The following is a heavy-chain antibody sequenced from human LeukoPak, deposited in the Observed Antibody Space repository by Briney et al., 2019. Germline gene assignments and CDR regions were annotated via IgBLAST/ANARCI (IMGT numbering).Heavy chain of an antibody. J-gene: IGHJ6*02. CDR1: GDSVSSNSAA. Sequence: SQTLSLTCAISGDSVSSNSAAWNWIRQSPSRGLEWLGRTYYRSKWYNDYAVSVKSRITIKGDTSNNQFSLQLNSATPEDTAVYYCARLKAENGDFYYYGMDVWGQGTTVSVSS. V-gene: IGHV6-1*01. D-gene: IGHD4-17*01. CDR2: TYYRSKWYN. CDR3: ARLKAENGDFYYYGMDV.